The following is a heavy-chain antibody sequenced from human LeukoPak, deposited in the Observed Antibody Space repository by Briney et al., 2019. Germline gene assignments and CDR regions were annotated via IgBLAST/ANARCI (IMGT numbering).Heavy chain of an antibody. CDR3: ASGGQPPG. D-gene: IGHD4-23*01. V-gene: IGHV1-2*06. CDR2: LSTNNGAT. Sequence: ASVKVSCKASGYTFTGSYIHWVRQAPGQGLEWMGRLSTNNGATNYAQKFQGRVTMTRDTSITTAYMELTRLTSDDTAVYYCASGGQPPGWGQGTLVTVSS. J-gene: IGHJ4*02. CDR1: GYTFTGSY.